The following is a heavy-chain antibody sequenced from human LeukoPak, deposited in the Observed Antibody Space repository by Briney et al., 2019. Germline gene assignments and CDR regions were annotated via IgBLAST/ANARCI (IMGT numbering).Heavy chain of an antibody. CDR1: GGSISSGGYS. J-gene: IGHJ4*02. D-gene: IGHD1-1*01. Sequence: SETLSLTCAVSGGSISSGGYSWSWIRQPPGKGLEWIGYIYHSGSTYYNPSLKSRVTISVDRSKNQFSLKLSSVTAADTAVYYCARTDELEDFDYWGQGTLVTVSS. CDR3: ARTDELEDFDY. V-gene: IGHV4-30-2*01. CDR2: IYHSGST.